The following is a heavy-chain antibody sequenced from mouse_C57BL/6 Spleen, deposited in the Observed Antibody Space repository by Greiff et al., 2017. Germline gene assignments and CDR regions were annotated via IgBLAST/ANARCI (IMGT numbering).Heavy chain of an antibody. Sequence: QVQLQQPGAELVMPGASVKLSCKASGYTFTSYWMHWVKQRPGQGLEWIGEIDPSDSYTNYNQKFKGKSTLTVDKSSSTAYMQLSSLTSEDSAVYYCARFPSYYDYWVQGTLVTVAA. CDR2: IDPSDSYT. J-gene: IGHJ3*01. V-gene: IGHV1-69*01. CDR3: ARFPSYYDY. D-gene: IGHD2-10*01. CDR1: GYTFTSYW.